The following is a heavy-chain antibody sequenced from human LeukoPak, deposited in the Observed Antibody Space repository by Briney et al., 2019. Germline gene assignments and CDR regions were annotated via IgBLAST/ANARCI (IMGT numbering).Heavy chain of an antibody. Sequence: GASVKVSCKASGYTFTSYDINWVRQATGQGLEWSGWMHPKSGSTGYAQKVLGRVTMTTNTFISTAYMELSSLRSEDSAVYYCARRAAIPYSYYALDVWGQGTTVIVSS. CDR1: GYTFTSYD. V-gene: IGHV1-8*01. CDR3: ARRAAIPYSYYALDV. J-gene: IGHJ6*02. CDR2: MHPKSGST. D-gene: IGHD2-2*02.